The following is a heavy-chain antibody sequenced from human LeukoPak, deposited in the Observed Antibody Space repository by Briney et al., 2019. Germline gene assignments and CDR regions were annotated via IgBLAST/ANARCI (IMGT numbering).Heavy chain of an antibody. CDR2: IYYSGST. Sequence: SETLSLTFAVSGGSISSYYWSWIRQPPGKGLEWIGYIYYSGSTNYNPSLKSRLTISEDTSKNQLSLKLSSVTAADTAVYYCARTYLGYCSGTTCYRHFDYWGQGTLVTVSS. J-gene: IGHJ4*02. CDR3: ARTYLGYCSGTTCYRHFDY. V-gene: IGHV4-59*01. D-gene: IGHD2-2*02. CDR1: GGSISSYY.